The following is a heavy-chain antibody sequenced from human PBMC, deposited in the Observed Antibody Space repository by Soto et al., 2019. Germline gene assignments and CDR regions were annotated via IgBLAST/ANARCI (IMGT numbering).Heavy chain of an antibody. J-gene: IGHJ5*02. CDR3: VRRSDWFNL. Sequence: LKISCKGSGFDFLSYWIGWVRQMPGKGLEWMGIIFPRDSDTRYSPSSQGQVTISVDNSIATAYLQWSSLRASDTAMYYCVRRSDWFNLWGQGTLVTVSS. CDR2: IFPRDSDT. V-gene: IGHV5-51*01. CDR1: GFDFLSYW.